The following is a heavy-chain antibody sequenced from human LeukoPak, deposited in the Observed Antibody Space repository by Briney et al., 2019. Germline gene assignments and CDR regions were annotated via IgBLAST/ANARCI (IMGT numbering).Heavy chain of an antibody. J-gene: IGHJ4*02. D-gene: IGHD1-1*01. CDR1: GFTFSSYA. Sequence: GGSLRLSCAASGFTFSSYAMHWVRQAPGKGLEYVSAISSNGGSTYYANSVKGRFTISRDNSKNTLYLQMGSLRAEDMAVYYCATTRLGLSGTYWGQGTLVTVSS. CDR2: ISSNGGST. V-gene: IGHV3-64*01. CDR3: ATTRLGLSGTY.